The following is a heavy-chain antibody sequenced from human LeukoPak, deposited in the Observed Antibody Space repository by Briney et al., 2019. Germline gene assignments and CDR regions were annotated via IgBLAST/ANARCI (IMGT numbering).Heavy chain of an antibody. CDR1: GDSISSGGYS. Sequence: SQTLSLTCTVSGDSISSGGYSWNWIRQPAGKGLEWIGRISGSGSTSYNPSLKSRVTISADTSKSQFSLKMTSVTAADTAVYYCARVKGGFDPWGQGTLVTVSS. J-gene: IGHJ5*02. CDR2: ISGSGST. D-gene: IGHD3-16*01. V-gene: IGHV4-61*02. CDR3: ARVKGGFDP.